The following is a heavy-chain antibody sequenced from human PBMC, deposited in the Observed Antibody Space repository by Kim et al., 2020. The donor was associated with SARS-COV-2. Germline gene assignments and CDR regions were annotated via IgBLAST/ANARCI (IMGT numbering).Heavy chain of an antibody. CDR3: ARDDILTGYTIDY. Sequence: YADSVKGRFTISRDDARNTLYLQMSSLRAEDTAVYYCARDDILTGYTIDYWGQGTLVTVSS. D-gene: IGHD3-9*01. V-gene: IGHV3-33*01. J-gene: IGHJ4*02.